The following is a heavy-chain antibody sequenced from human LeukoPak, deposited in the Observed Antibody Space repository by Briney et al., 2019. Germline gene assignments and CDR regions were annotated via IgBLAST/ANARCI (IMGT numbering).Heavy chain of an antibody. V-gene: IGHV3-21*01. J-gene: IGHJ4*02. CDR3: ARAGGSRSFDY. D-gene: IGHD2-15*01. CDR1: GFTFSSYS. CDR2: ISSSSSYI. Sequence: GGSLRLSCAASGFTFSSYSMNWVRPAPGKGLEWVSSISSSSSYIYYADSVKGRFTISRDNAKISLYLQMNSLRAEDTAVYYCARAGGSRSFDYWGQGTLVTVSS.